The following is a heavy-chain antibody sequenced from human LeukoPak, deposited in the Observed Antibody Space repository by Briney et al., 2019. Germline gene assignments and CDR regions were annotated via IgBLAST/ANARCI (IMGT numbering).Heavy chain of an antibody. D-gene: IGHD1-26*01. CDR3: ARSSPGLVVDTYYFDY. J-gene: IGHJ4*02. CDR2: IKENESEK. Sequence: GGSLRLSCVGSGFMFSRFWMSWVRQPPGRGLEWVAHIKENESEKFYVDSVKGRFTISRDNAKNSLYLQMNSLRAEDTAVYYCARSSPGLVVDTYYFDYWGQGTLVTVSS. V-gene: IGHV3-7*01. CDR1: GFMFSRFW.